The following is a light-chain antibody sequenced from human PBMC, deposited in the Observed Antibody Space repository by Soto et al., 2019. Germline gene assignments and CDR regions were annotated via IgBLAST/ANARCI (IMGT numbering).Light chain of an antibody. CDR1: QGISNY. CDR3: QKYNTRPRT. Sequence: DIQMTQSPSSLSASVGDRVTITCRASQGISNYLAWYQQKPWKVPKLLIYAASTLQSGVPSRFSGSESGTYFSHTIRNQETEDGPTSGRQKYNTRPRTFGQGNTVEIK. V-gene: IGKV1-27*01. CDR2: AAS. J-gene: IGKJ1*01.